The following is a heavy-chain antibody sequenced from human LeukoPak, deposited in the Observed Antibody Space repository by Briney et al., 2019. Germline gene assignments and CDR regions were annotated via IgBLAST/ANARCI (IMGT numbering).Heavy chain of an antibody. D-gene: IGHD2-2*01. V-gene: IGHV4-59*01. CDR3: ARETYCSSTSCPVPSPLDV. CDR2: IYYSGST. CDR1: GGSISSYY. Sequence: SETLSLTCTVSGGSISSYYWSWIRQPPGKGLEWIGYIYYSGSTNYNPSLKSRVTISVDTSKNQFSLKLSSVTAADTAVYYCARETYCSSTSCPVPSPLDVWGKGTTVTVSS. J-gene: IGHJ6*04.